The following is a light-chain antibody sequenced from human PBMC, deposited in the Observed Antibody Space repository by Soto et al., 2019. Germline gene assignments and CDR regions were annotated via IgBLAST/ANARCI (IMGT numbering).Light chain of an antibody. J-gene: IGKJ4*01. V-gene: IGKV3-20*01. CDR2: GAS. CDR1: QSVISTY. CDR3: QQYGSSPLT. Sequence: VMTQSPATLSVSPGERATLSGTASQSVISTYLAWYQQKPGQAPRLLIYGASTRATGIPDRFSGSGSGTDFTLTISRLEPEDFAVFYCQQYGSSPLTFGGGTKVDIK.